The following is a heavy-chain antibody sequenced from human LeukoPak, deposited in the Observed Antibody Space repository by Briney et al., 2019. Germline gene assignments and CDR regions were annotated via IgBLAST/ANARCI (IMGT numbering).Heavy chain of an antibody. J-gene: IGHJ6*03. CDR1: GGSFSGYY. CDR3: ARHALYYYDSSGYYSRVDYYYYMDV. CDR2: INHSGST. V-gene: IGHV4-34*01. D-gene: IGHD3-22*01. Sequence: PSETLSLTCAVYGGSFSGYYWSWIRQPPGKGLEWIGEINHSGSTNYNPSLKSRVTISVDTSKNQFSLKLSSVTAADTAVYYCARHALYYYDSSGYYSRVDYYYYMDVWGKGTTVTVSS.